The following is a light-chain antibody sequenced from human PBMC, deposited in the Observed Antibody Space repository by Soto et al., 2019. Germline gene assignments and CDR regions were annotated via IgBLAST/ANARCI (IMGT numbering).Light chain of an antibody. CDR2: KAS. CDR3: QHYNSYSEA. V-gene: IGKV1-5*03. Sequence: DIQMTQSPSTLSGSVGDRVTITCRASQTISSWLAWYQQKPGKAPKLLIYKASTLQSGVPSRFSGSGSGTEFTLSIRSLQPDDFAPYYCQHYNSYSEAFGQGTKVELE. CDR1: QTISSW. J-gene: IGKJ1*01.